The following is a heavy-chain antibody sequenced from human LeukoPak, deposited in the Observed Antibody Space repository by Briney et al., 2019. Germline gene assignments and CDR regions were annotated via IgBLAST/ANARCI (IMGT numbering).Heavy chain of an antibody. D-gene: IGHD3-22*01. CDR1: GFTFSSYG. Sequence: PGRSLRLSCAASGFTFSSYGMHWVRQAPGKGLEWVAFIRYDGSNKYYADSVKGRFTISRDNSKNTLYLQMNSLRAEDTAVYYCAKDLADYYDGPGYFQHWGQGTLVTVSS. J-gene: IGHJ1*01. CDR2: IRYDGSNK. V-gene: IGHV3-30*02. CDR3: AKDLADYYDGPGYFQH.